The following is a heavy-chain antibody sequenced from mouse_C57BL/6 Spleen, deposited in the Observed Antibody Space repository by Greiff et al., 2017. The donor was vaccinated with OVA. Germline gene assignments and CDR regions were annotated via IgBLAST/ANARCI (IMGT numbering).Heavy chain of an antibody. CDR2: IDPSDSYT. J-gene: IGHJ4*01. CDR3: ARFYGSSRDYAMDY. CDR1: GYTFTSYW. D-gene: IGHD1-1*01. Sequence: QVQLQQPGAELVMPGASVKLSCKASGYTFTSYWMHWVKQRPGQGLEWIGEIDPSDSYTNYNQKFKGKSTLTVDKSSSTAYMQLSSLTSEDSAVYYCARFYGSSRDYAMDYWGQGTSVTVSS. V-gene: IGHV1-69*01.